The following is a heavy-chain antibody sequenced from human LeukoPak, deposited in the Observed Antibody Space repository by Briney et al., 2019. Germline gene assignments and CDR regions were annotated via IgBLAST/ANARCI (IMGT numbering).Heavy chain of an antibody. CDR3: ARVWSYDILTGQLSGLHWFDP. CDR2: ISAYNGNT. Sequence: ASVKVSCKASGYTFTGYGISWVRQAPGQGLEWMGWISAYNGNTNYAQKLQGRVTMTTDTSTSTAYMELRSLRSDDTAVYYCARVWSYDILTGQLSGLHWFDPWGQGTLVTVSS. D-gene: IGHD3-9*01. V-gene: IGHV1-18*01. CDR1: GYTFTGYG. J-gene: IGHJ5*02.